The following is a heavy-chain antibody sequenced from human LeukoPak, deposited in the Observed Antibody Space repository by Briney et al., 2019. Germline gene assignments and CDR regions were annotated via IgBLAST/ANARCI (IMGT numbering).Heavy chain of an antibody. CDR3: ARQRHTGYYYYYMDV. J-gene: IGHJ6*03. CDR2: IYYSGST. Sequence: SETLSLTCTVSGYSISSGYYWGWIRQPPGKGLEWIGSIYYSGSTYYNPSLKSRVTISVDTSKNQFSLKLRSVTAADTAVYYCARQRHTGYYYYYMDVWGKGTTVTVSS. V-gene: IGHV4-38-2*02. D-gene: IGHD1-1*01. CDR1: GYSISSGYY.